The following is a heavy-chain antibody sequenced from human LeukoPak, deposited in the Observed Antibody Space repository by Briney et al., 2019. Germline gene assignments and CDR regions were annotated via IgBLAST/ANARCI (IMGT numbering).Heavy chain of an antibody. D-gene: IGHD3-22*01. Sequence: GGSLRLSCATSGFTFNYYWMSWVRQAPGKGLQWVANIKQDGSEKNYVDSVKGRFTISRDNAKSSVYLQMNSLRGEDTAVYYCTRIQDSSSWFFDYWGQGSLVTVSS. CDR2: IKQDGSEK. CDR3: TRIQDSSSWFFDY. V-gene: IGHV3-7*01. J-gene: IGHJ4*02. CDR1: GFTFNYYW.